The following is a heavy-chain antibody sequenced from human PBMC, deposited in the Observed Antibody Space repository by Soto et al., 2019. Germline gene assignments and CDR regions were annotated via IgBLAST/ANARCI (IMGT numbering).Heavy chain of an antibody. CDR2: MNPNSGNT. CDR3: ARGDFWSGYYKRTTWFDP. Sequence: ASVKVSCKASGYTFTSYYINWVRQATGQGLEWMGWMNPNSGNTGYAQKFQGRVTMTRNTSISTAYMELSSLRSEDTAVYYCARGDFWSGYYKRTTWFDPWGQGTLVTVSS. J-gene: IGHJ5*02. D-gene: IGHD3-3*01. V-gene: IGHV1-8*02. CDR1: GYTFTSYY.